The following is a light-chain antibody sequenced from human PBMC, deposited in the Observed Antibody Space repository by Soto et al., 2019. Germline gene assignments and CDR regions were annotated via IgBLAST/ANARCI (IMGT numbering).Light chain of an antibody. J-gene: IGLJ1*01. CDR1: SSNIGTYS. CDR2: CYN. V-gene: IGLV1-44*01. CDR3: ATWDDSLNGCV. Sequence: QSVLTQPPTASGSHGQRVAISCSIRSSNIGTYSVSCYQQFPGTAPRLLIYCYNQRPSGVPDRFYAAEAGASASLAISGLQSEGEAKFYCATWDDSLNGCVFGTGTKVTVL.